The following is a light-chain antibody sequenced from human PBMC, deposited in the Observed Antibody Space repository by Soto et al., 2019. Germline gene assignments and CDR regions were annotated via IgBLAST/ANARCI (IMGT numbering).Light chain of an antibody. CDR3: QHSYSTPYT. J-gene: IGKJ2*01. CDR1: QSISSY. Sequence: DIQMTQSPSSLSASVGDRVTITCRASQSISSYLNWYQQKPGKAPKLLICAASSLQSGVPSRFSGSGSGTDFTLTISSLQPEDFATYYCQHSYSTPYTFGQGTKLEIK. V-gene: IGKV1-39*01. CDR2: AAS.